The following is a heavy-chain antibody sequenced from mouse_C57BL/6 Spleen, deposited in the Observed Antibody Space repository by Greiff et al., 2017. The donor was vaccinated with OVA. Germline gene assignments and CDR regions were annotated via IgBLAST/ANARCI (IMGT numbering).Heavy chain of an antibody. J-gene: IGHJ4*01. V-gene: IGHV1-18*01. D-gene: IGHD1-1*01. CDR2: INPNNGGT. CDR1: GYPFTDYN. CDR3: ARLLLRSEPRQAMDY. Sequence: VQLQQSGPELVKPGASVKIPCKASGYPFTDYNMDWVKQSHGKSLEWIGDINPNNGGTIYNQKFKGKATLTVDKSSSTAYMELRSLTSEDTAVYYGARLLLRSEPRQAMDYWGQGTSVTVSS.